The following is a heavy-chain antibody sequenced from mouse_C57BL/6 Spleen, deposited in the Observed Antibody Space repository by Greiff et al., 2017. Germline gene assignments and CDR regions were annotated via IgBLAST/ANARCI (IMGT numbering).Heavy chain of an antibody. CDR2: INPNNGGT. J-gene: IGHJ4*01. CDR3: ARNNWDDYAMDY. D-gene: IGHD4-1*01. V-gene: IGHV1-18*01. Sequence: EVQLVESGPELVKPGASVKIPCKASGYTFTDYNMDWVKQSHGKSLEWIGDINPNNGGTIYNQKFKGKATLTVDKSSSTAYMELRSLTSEDTAVYYCARNNWDDYAMDYWGQGTSVTVSS. CDR1: GYTFTDYN.